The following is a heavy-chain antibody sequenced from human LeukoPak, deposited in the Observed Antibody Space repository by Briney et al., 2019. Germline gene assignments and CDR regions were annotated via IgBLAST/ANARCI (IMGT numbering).Heavy chain of an antibody. Sequence: GGSLRLSCAASGFTFSSYSMNWVRQAPGKGLEWVSSISSSSSYIYYADSAKGRFTISRDNAKNSLYLQMNSLRAEDTAVYYCARSPLHTGSYYNLPFYYFDYWGQGTLVTVSS. CDR2: ISSSSSYI. V-gene: IGHV3-21*01. CDR3: ARSPLHTGSYYNLPFYYFDY. J-gene: IGHJ4*02. CDR1: GFTFSSYS. D-gene: IGHD3-10*01.